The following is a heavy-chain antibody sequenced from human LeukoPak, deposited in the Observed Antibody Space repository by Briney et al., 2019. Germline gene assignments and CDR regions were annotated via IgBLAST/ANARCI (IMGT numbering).Heavy chain of an antibody. CDR2: IYPGDSDT. J-gene: IGHJ5*02. V-gene: IGHV5-51*01. D-gene: IGHD3-3*01. Sequence: GESLKISCKGSGYSFTSHWIGWVRQMPGKGLEWMGIIYPGDSDTRYSPSFQGQVTISADKSISTAYLQWSSLKASDTAMYYCARLPYYDFWSGYPNWFDPWGQGTLVTVSS. CDR3: ARLPYYDFWSGYPNWFDP. CDR1: GYSFTSHW.